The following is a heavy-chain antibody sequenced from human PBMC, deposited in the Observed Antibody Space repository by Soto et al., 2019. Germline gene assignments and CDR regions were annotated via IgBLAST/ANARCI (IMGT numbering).Heavy chain of an antibody. CDR2: ISYDGSNK. CDR1: GFTFSSYG. CDR3: AKDHKATVTSYYYYGMDV. J-gene: IGHJ6*02. Sequence: QVQLVESGGGVVQPGRSLRLSCAASGFTFSSYGMHWVRQAPGKGLEWVAVISYDGSNKYYADSVKGRFTISRDNSKNTLYLQMNSLRAEYTAVYYCAKDHKATVTSYYYYGMDVWGQGTTVTVSS. D-gene: IGHD4-17*01. V-gene: IGHV3-30*18.